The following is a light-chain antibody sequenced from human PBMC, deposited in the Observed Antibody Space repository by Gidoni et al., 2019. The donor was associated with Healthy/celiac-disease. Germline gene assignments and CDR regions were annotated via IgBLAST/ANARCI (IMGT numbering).Light chain of an antibody. CDR1: QSVSSY. V-gene: IGKV3-11*01. Sequence: EIVLTQSPATLSLSPGERATLSCRASQSVSSYLAWYQQKPGQAPRLLIYDASNRATGIPARISGSGSVTDFTLTISSLEPEDFAVYYCQQRSNWPTFXQXTKVXIK. J-gene: IGKJ1*01. CDR2: DAS. CDR3: QQRSNWPT.